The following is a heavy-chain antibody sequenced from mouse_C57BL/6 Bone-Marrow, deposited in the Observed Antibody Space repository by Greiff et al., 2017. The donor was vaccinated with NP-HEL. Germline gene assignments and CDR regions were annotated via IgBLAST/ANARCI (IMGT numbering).Heavy chain of an antibody. CDR3: ARRGIYYYGSSPWFAY. V-gene: IGHV5-6*01. D-gene: IGHD1-1*01. Sequence: EVQGVESGGDLVKPGGSLKLSCAASGFTFSSYGMSWVRQTPDKRLEWVATISSGGSYTYYPDSVKGRFTISRDNAKNTLYLQMSSLKSEDTAMYYCARRGIYYYGSSPWFAYWGQGTLVTVSA. CDR2: ISSGGSYT. CDR1: GFTFSSYG. J-gene: IGHJ3*01.